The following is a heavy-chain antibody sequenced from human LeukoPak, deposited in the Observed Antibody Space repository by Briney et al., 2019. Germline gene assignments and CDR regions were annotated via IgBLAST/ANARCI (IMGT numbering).Heavy chain of an antibody. Sequence: GRSLRLSCAASGFTFSSYWMHWVRQAPGKGLVWVSRISDGGSTTTYADSVKGRFTISRDNAKNTLYLQMNGLRAEDTAVYYCSRSAYYDGSGNYYDYWGQGTLVTVSS. V-gene: IGHV3-74*01. D-gene: IGHD3-22*01. CDR3: SRSAYYDGSGNYYDY. CDR2: ISDGGSTT. CDR1: GFTFSSYW. J-gene: IGHJ4*02.